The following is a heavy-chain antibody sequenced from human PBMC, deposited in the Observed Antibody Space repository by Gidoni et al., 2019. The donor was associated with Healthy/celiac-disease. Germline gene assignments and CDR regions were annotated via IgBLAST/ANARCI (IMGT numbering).Heavy chain of an antibody. Sequence: EVQLVESGGGLVQPGRSLRLSCAASGFTFADYAMHWVRQAPGKGLEWVSGISWNSGSIGYADSVKGRFTISRDNAKNSLYLQMNSLRAEDTALYYCAKDAIVGYSSSWAFDYWGQGTLVTVSS. J-gene: IGHJ4*02. D-gene: IGHD6-13*01. CDR3: AKDAIVGYSSSWAFDY. CDR1: GFTFADYA. CDR2: ISWNSGSI. V-gene: IGHV3-9*01.